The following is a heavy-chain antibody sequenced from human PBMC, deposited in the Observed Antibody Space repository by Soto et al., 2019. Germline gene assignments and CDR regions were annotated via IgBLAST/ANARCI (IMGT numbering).Heavy chain of an antibody. J-gene: IGHJ5*02. Sequence: GTLRLSCAASGFSLSNYGMHWVRQAPGKGLEWVAVISYDGSNKYYADSVKGRFTISRDNYKNTSYLQMNSLRAEDTAVYYCAKVSSGSYAWGQGTLVTASS. CDR1: GFSLSNYG. CDR2: ISYDGSNK. CDR3: AKVSSGSYA. V-gene: IGHV3-30*18. D-gene: IGHD3-10*01.